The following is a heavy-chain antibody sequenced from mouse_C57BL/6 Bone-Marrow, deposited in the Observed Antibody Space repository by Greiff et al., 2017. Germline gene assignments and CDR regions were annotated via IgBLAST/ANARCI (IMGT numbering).Heavy chain of an antibody. CDR2: IYPGGGYT. V-gene: IGHV1-63*01. J-gene: IGHJ3*01. CDR1: GYTFTNYW. D-gene: IGHD1-1*01. Sequence: VQLQQSGAELVRPGTSVKMSCKASGYTFTNYWIGWAKQRPGHGLEWIGDIYPGGGYTNYNEKFKGKATLTADKSSSTAYMQFSSLTSEDSAVYYCTTVTTVVAKGFAYWGQGTLVTVSA. CDR3: TTVTTVVAKGFAY.